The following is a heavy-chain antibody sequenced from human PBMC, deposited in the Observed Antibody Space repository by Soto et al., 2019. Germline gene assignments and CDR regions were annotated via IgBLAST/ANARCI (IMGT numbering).Heavy chain of an antibody. D-gene: IGHD3-10*01. CDR1: GGSISSGGYY. Sequence: QVQLQESGPGLVKPSQTLSLTCTVSGGSISSGGYYWSWIRQHPGKGLEWIGYIYYSGSTYYNPSPKNRVTIAGDTSKNQFPLKLSSVTAADTAVYYCARINGSGSYSAPAHFEYWGQGTLVTVSS. CDR3: ARINGSGSYSAPAHFEY. CDR2: IYYSGST. V-gene: IGHV4-31*03. J-gene: IGHJ4*02.